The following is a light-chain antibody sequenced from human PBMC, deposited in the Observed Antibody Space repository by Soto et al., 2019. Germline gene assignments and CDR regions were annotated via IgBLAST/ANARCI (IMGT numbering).Light chain of an antibody. V-gene: IGKV1-5*01. Sequence: DIQMTQSPSTLSPSVGDTVTITCRASQSISTWSAWYQQKPGKAPELVIYDASKLHRGVPSRFSGSGSGTEFTLTISSLQPDDFATYYCQQYHNYPRTFGQGTKVEIK. J-gene: IGKJ1*01. CDR2: DAS. CDR1: QSISTW. CDR3: QQYHNYPRT.